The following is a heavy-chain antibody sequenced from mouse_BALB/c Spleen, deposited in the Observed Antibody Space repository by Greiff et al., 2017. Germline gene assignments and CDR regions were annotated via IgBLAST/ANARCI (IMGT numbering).Heavy chain of an antibody. CDR2: ISSGSSTI. V-gene: IGHV5-17*02. D-gene: IGHD1-2*01. CDR3: AREFITTATDY. J-gene: IGHJ2*01. CDR1: GFTFSSFG. Sequence: DVKLQESGGGLVQPGGSRKLSCAASGFTFSSFGMHWVRQAPEKGLEWVAYISSGSSTIYYADTVKGRFTISRDNPKNTLFLQMTSLRSEDTAMYYCAREFITTATDYWGQGTTLTVSS.